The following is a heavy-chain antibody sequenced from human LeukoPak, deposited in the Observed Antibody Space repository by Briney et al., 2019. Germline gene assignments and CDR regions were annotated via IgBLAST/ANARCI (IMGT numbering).Heavy chain of an antibody. Sequence: SETLSLTCAVYGGSFCGYYWSWIRQPPGKGLEWIGEINQSGSANYNPSLKSRVTISVDTSKNQFSLKLSSVTAADTAVYYCARGSGDGFWSGDMGLWWFDPWGQGTLVTVSS. CDR1: GGSFCGYY. D-gene: IGHD3-3*01. CDR3: ARGSGDGFWSGDMGLWWFDP. J-gene: IGHJ5*02. CDR2: INQSGSA. V-gene: IGHV4-34*01.